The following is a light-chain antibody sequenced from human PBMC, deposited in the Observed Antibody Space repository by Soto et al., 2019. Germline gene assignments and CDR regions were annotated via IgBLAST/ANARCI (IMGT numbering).Light chain of an antibody. CDR2: EVS. CDR1: SSDVGNHDL. J-gene: IGLJ3*02. Sequence: QSVLTQPASVSGSPGQSITVSCTGTSSDVGNHDLVSWYQEYPGKAPKVMIYEVSKRPSGVSNRFSGSKSGNTASLSISGLQAEDEADYYCCSYAGGSTWVFGGGTKVTVL. CDR3: CSYAGGSTWV. V-gene: IGLV2-23*02.